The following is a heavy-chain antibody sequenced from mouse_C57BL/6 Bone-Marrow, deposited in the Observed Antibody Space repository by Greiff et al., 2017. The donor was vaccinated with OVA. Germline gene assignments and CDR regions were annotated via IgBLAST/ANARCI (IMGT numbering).Heavy chain of an antibody. D-gene: IGHD1-1*01. CDR3: ARDHGSSSDY. CDR2: ISYDGSN. J-gene: IGHJ2*01. V-gene: IGHV3-6*01. Sequence: EVKLMESGPGLVKPSQSLSLTCSVTGYSITSGYYWNWIRQFPGNKLEWMGYISYDGSNNYNPSLKNRISITRDTSKNQFFLKLNSVTTEDTATYYCARDHGSSSDYWGQGTTLTVSS. CDR1: GYSITSGYY.